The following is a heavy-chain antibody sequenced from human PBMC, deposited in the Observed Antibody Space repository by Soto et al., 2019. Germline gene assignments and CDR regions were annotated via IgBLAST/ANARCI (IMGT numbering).Heavy chain of an antibody. CDR1: GYTFTTYG. CDR2: IGAYNGNA. D-gene: IGHD2-2*01. J-gene: IGHJ6*03. V-gene: IGHV1-18*01. CDR3: ARAGYCSGTNCYARGYYYFYMDV. Sequence: ASVKVSCKASGYTFTTYGINWVRQAPGQGLEWMGWIGAYNGNANYAQKVQGRVTMTTDTSTSTAYMELRSLRSDDTAVYYCARAGYCSGTNCYARGYYYFYMDVWGKGTTVTVSS.